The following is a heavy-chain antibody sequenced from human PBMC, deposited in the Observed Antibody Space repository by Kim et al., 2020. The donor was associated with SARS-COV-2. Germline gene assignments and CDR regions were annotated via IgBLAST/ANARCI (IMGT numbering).Heavy chain of an antibody. CDR3: AKDGEWTGYYKRDTAFDI. V-gene: IGHV3-23*01. CDR2: ISGSGGST. CDR1: GFTFSSYA. D-gene: IGHD3-9*01. Sequence: GGSLRLSCAASGFTFSSYAMSWVRQAPGKGLEWVSAISGSGGSTYYADSVKGRFTISRDNSKNTLYLQMNSLRAEDTAVYYCAKDGEWTGYYKRDTAFDIWGQGTMVTVSS. J-gene: IGHJ3*02.